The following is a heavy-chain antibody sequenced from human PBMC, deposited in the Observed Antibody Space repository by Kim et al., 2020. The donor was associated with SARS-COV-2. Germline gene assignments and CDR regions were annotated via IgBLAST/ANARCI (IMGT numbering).Heavy chain of an antibody. D-gene: IGHD5-12*01. J-gene: IGHJ4*02. Sequence: KGRFTISRDNAKNSLYLQMNSLRAEDTALYYCAKAHRGYSGYDSWFQFDYWGQGTLVTVSS. CDR3: AKAHRGYSGYDSWFQFDY. V-gene: IGHV3-9*01.